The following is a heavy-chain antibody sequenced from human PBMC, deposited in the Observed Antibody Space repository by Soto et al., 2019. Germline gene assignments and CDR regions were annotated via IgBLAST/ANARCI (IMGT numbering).Heavy chain of an antibody. CDR1: GFTFSSYG. CDR3: AKSRDGYSFYFYYGMDV. CDR2: ISYDGSNK. V-gene: IGHV3-30*18. D-gene: IGHD4-4*01. Sequence: PGGSLRLSCAASGFTFSSYGMHWVRQAPGKGLEWVAVISYDGSNKYYADSVKGRFTISRDNSKNTLYLQMKSLRAEDTAVYYCAKSRDGYSFYFYYGMDVWGQGTTVTVSS. J-gene: IGHJ6*02.